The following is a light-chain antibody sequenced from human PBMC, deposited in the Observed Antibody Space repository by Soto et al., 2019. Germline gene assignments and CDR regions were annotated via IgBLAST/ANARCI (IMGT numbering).Light chain of an antibody. J-gene: IGKJ4*01. V-gene: IGKV3-20*01. CDR3: QQYGSSPSLT. CDR2: GAS. CDR1: QSVSSSY. Sequence: EIVLTQSPGTLSLSPGERATLSCRASQSVSSSYLAWYQQKPDQAPSLLIYGASSSATGIPDRFSGSGSGTDVTLTISRLEPEDFAVYYCQQYGSSPSLTFGGGTKVEIK.